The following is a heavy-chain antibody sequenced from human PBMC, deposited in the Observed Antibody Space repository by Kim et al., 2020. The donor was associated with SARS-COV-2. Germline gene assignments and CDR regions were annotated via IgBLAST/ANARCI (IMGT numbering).Heavy chain of an antibody. D-gene: IGHD6-6*01. V-gene: IGHV4-39*07. Sequence: SLNSRVTITVDTSKNQFSLKLSSVTAADTAVYYWARDRAGVYSISDYFDYWGQGTLVTVSS. CDR3: ARDRAGVYSISDYFDY. J-gene: IGHJ4*02.